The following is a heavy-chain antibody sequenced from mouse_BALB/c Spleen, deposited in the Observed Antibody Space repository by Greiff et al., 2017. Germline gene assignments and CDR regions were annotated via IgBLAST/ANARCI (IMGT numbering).Heavy chain of an antibody. CDR1: GYTFTSYW. J-gene: IGHJ3*01. Sequence: VQLQQSGAELAKPGASVKMSCKASGYTFTSYWMHWVKQRPGQGLEWIGYINPSTGYTEYNQKFKDKATLTADKSSSTAYMQLSSLTSEDSAVYYCARSMDYSAYWGQGTLVTVSA. V-gene: IGHV1-7*01. CDR2: INPSTGYT. D-gene: IGHD2-12*01. CDR3: ARSMDYSAY.